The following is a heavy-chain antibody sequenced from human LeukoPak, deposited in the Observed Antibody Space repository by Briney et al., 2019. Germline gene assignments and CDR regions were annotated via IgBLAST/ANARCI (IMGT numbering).Heavy chain of an antibody. CDR1: GYTFATYG. D-gene: IGHD1-26*01. CDR3: ASDYLRGAYFDY. Sequence: ASVKVSCKAFGYTFATYGISWVRQAPGQGLEWMAWISTYNGDTKYAQSLQGRVTLSTDTSTNTAYMELWSLRSVDTAVYFCASDYLRGAYFDYWGQGTLVTVSS. J-gene: IGHJ4*02. V-gene: IGHV1-18*04. CDR2: ISTYNGDT.